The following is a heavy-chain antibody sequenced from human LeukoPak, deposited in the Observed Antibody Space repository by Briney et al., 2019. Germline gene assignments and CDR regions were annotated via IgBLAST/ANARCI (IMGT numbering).Heavy chain of an antibody. Sequence: SETLSLACTTSGVSISRFYWSWVRQPPGKGLEWIGNIYSGVPTYFNPSLKSRVIISVDTSKNQFSLNLTSVTAADTAMYYCVQTTGWPGFDYWGQGILVTVSS. J-gene: IGHJ4*02. CDR2: IYSGVPT. V-gene: IGHV4-4*09. D-gene: IGHD1-1*01. CDR3: VQTTGWPGFDY. CDR1: GVSISRFY.